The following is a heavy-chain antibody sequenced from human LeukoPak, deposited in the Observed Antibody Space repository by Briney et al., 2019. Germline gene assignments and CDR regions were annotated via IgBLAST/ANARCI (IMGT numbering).Heavy chain of an antibody. J-gene: IGHJ6*03. Sequence: ASVKVSCKASGYTFTSYYMHWVRQAPGQGLEWMGIINPSGGSTSYAQKFQGRVTMTRDMSTSTVYMELSSLRSEDTAVYYCARDRSSGGSYRDYYYYMDVWGKGTTVTVSS. CDR3: ARDRSSGGSYRDYYYYMDV. V-gene: IGHV1-46*01. CDR1: GYTFTSYY. CDR2: INPSGGST. D-gene: IGHD1-26*01.